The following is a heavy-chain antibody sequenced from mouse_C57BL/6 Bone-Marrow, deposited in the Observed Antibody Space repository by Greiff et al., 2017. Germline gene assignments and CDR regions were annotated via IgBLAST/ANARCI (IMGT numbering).Heavy chain of an antibody. D-gene: IGHD3-2*02. CDR3: ASSTLRLRPFFAY. J-gene: IGHJ3*01. CDR2: IYPGSGST. V-gene: IGHV1-55*01. CDR1: GYTFTSYW. Sequence: VQLQQPGAELVKPGASVKMSCKASGYTFTSYWIPWVKQRPGQGLEWIGDIYPGSGSTNYNEKFKSKATLPVDTSSSTAYMPLSRLTSAASAVYSCASSTLRLRPFFAYWGQGTLVTVSA.